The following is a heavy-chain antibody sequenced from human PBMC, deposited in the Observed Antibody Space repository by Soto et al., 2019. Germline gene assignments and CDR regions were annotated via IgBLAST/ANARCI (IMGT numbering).Heavy chain of an antibody. CDR2: ISHTGNT. V-gene: IGHV4-31*11. J-gene: IGHJ4*02. Sequence: TLSLTCAVSGVSIGSDAYYWSWIRQHPGKGLEWVGYISHTGNTYYNPSLKSRVTISLDKSENQFSLKVTSLTAADTAVYYCASRDPGTSVDYWGQGTLVTVSS. D-gene: IGHD1-7*01. CDR3: ASRDPGTSVDY. CDR1: GVSIGSDAYY.